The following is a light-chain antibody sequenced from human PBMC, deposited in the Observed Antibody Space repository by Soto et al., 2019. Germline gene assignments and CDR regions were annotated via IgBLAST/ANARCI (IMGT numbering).Light chain of an antibody. J-gene: IGKJ1*01. Sequence: EIVLTQSPVTLSLSQGERAILSCRASQSVSSYLAWYQQKPGQAPRLLIYDASNRATGIPARFSGSGSGTDFTLTINSLEPEDSAVYYCQQRSNWPSITFGQGTKVDIK. CDR1: QSVSSY. CDR3: QQRSNWPSIT. CDR2: DAS. V-gene: IGKV3-11*01.